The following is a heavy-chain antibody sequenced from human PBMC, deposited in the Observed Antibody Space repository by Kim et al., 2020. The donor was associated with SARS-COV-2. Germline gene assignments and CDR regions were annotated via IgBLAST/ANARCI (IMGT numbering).Heavy chain of an antibody. CDR3: TTEMYYYDSSGYDY. V-gene: IGHV3-15*01. Sequence: GGSLRLSCTASGFTFSNAWMSWVRQAPGKGLEWVGRIRTKTDGGTTDYAAPVKGRFTISRDDSQNTLYLQMNSLKTEDTAVYYCTTEMYYYDSSGYDYWGQGTLVTVSS. D-gene: IGHD3-22*01. J-gene: IGHJ4*02. CDR2: IRTKTDGGTT. CDR1: GFTFSNAW.